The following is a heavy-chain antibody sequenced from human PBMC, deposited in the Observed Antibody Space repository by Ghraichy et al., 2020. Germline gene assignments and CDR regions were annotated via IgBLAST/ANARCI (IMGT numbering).Heavy chain of an antibody. V-gene: IGHV3-7*01. CDR1: GFSFSTYW. CDR2: INQDGRQK. Sequence: GESLNISCAASGFSFSTYWMTWVRQAPGKGLEWVANINQDGRQKQYMDSVKGRFTISRDNAKNSLLLQMNSLRAEDTAIYYCARDPAAGTWGAFVIWGRGTTVTVSS. CDR3: ARDPAAGTWGAFVI. J-gene: IGHJ3*02. D-gene: IGHD6-19*01.